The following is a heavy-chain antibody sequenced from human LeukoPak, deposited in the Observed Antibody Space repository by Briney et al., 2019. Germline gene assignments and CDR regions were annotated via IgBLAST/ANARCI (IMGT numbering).Heavy chain of an antibody. D-gene: IGHD4-17*01. V-gene: IGHV4-34*01. CDR3: ARLLYGDYATLRYYYYYMDV. CDR1: GGSFSGYY. Sequence: SETLSLTCAVYGGSFSGYYWSWIRQPPGKGLEWIGEINHSGSTNYNPSLKSRVTISVDTSKNQFSLKLSSVTAADTAVYYCARLLYGDYATLRYYYYYMDVWGKGTTVTISS. CDR2: INHSGST. J-gene: IGHJ6*03.